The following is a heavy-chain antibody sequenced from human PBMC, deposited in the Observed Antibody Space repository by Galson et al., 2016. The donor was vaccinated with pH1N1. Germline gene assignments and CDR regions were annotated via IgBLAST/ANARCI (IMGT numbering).Heavy chain of an antibody. V-gene: IGHV1-46*01. J-gene: IGHJ4*02. CDR2: INPSGDTT. CDR1: GYTFSTYN. CDR3: ARDPATSWYAGTYLDS. Sequence: SVKVSCKESGYTFSTYNMHWVRQAPGQGLEWVGIINPSGDTTNYAQKFQGRVTLTRDTSASTVYMELSSLRSDDTAVYYCARDPATSWYAGTYLDSWGQGTLVTVSS. D-gene: IGHD6-13*01.